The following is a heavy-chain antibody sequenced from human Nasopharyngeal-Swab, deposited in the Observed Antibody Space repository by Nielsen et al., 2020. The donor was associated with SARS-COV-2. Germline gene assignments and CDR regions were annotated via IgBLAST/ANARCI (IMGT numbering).Heavy chain of an antibody. CDR2: MNPNSGNT. V-gene: IGHV1-8*02. CDR3: ARMGGGDDSSGYFNNAFDI. CDR1: GYTFIDYY. D-gene: IGHD3-22*01. Sequence: ASVKVSCKASGYTFIDYYIYWVRQATGQGLEWMGWMNPNSGNTGYAQKFQGRVTMTRNTSISTAYMELSSLRSDDTAVYYCARMGGGDDSSGYFNNAFDIWGQGTMVTVSS. J-gene: IGHJ3*02.